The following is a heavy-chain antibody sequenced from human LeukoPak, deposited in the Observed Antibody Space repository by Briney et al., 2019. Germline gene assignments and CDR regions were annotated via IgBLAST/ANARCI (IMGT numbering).Heavy chain of an antibody. Sequence: GGSLRLSCGASGFTLRNYWVNWVRQAPGKGLEWVSVIYSGGSTYYADSVKGRFTISRDNSKNTLYLQMNSLRAEDTAVYYCAYDRLWGQGTLVTVSS. V-gene: IGHV3-66*01. J-gene: IGHJ4*02. CDR1: GFTLRNYW. CDR2: IYSGGST. D-gene: IGHD3-3*01. CDR3: AYDRL.